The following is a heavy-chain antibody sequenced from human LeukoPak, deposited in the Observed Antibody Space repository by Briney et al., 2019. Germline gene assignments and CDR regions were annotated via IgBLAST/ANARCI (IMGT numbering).Heavy chain of an antibody. D-gene: IGHD3-22*01. CDR2: IYSGGST. J-gene: IGHJ3*02. V-gene: IGHV3-66*01. Sequence: TGGSLRLSCAASGFTVSSNYMSWVRQAPGRGLEWVSIIYSGGSTYYADSVKGRFTISRDNSKNTSYLQMNSLRAEDTAVYYCARDISSGYYDAFDIWGQGTMVTVSS. CDR3: ARDISSGYYDAFDI. CDR1: GFTVSSNY.